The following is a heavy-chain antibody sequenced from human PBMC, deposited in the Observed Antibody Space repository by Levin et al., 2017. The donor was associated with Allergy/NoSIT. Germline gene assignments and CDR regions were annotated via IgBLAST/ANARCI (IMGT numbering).Heavy chain of an antibody. V-gene: IGHV3-30*18. D-gene: IGHD6-13*01. J-gene: IGHJ4*02. Sequence: GESLKISCAASGFTFSSYGMHWVRQAPGKGLEWVAVISYDGSNKYYADSVKGRFTISRDNSKNTLYLQMNSLRAEDTAVYYCAKDWVNMAAASVWGQGTLVTVSS. CDR3: AKDWVNMAAASV. CDR1: GFTFSSYG. CDR2: ISYDGSNK.